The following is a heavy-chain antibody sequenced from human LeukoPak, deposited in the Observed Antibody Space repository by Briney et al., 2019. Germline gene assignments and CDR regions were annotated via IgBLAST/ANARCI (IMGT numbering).Heavy chain of an antibody. Sequence: LPGGSLRLSCAASGFTFSSYWMSWVRQAPGKGLEWVANIKQDGSDKYYVDSVKGRFTISRDNGKNSLYLQMSSLRAEDTAVYYCARYGNSGPHFGWGQGTLVTVSS. J-gene: IGHJ4*02. CDR3: ARYGNSGPHFG. CDR2: IKQDGSDK. V-gene: IGHV3-7*01. D-gene: IGHD5-12*01. CDR1: GFTFSSYW.